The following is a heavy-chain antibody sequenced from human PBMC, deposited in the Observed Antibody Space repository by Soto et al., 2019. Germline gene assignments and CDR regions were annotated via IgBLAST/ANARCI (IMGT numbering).Heavy chain of an antibody. J-gene: IGHJ4*02. V-gene: IGHV3-30*18. Sequence: GGSLRLSCAASGFTFSSYAMSWVRQAPGKGLEWVAVISYDGSNKYYADSVKGRFTISRDNSKNTLYLQMNSLRAEDTAVYYCAKDGGNSGTADYWGQGTPVTVSS. D-gene: IGHD3-16*01. CDR1: GFTFSSYA. CDR2: ISYDGSNK. CDR3: AKDGGNSGTADY.